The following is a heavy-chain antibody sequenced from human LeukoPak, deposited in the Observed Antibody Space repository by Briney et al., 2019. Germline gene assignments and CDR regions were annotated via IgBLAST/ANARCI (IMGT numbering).Heavy chain of an antibody. V-gene: IGHV4-30-2*01. CDR1: VRSINRGGYY. CDR3: ARAGRRTLWFKS. J-gene: IGHJ5*02. Sequence: SETLSLTCTVSVRSINRGGYYWSWIRQPPGKGQEWIGYIYHSGSTYYNPSLKSRVTISVDRSKNQFPLKLSSVTAADTAVYYCARAGRRTLWFKSWGQGTLVTVSS. CDR2: IYHSGST. D-gene: IGHD3-10*01.